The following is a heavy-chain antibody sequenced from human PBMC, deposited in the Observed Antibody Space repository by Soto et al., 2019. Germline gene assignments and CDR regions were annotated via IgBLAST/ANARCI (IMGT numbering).Heavy chain of an antibody. Sequence: SVKVSCKASGCTFSSYTISWVRQAPGQGLEWMGRIIPILGIANYAQKFQGRVTITADKSTSTAYMELSSLRSEDTAVYYCASTYCSSTSCYATYYYYMDVWGKGTTVTVSS. J-gene: IGHJ6*03. CDR1: GCTFSSYT. CDR2: IIPILGIA. CDR3: ASTYCSSTSCYATYYYYMDV. V-gene: IGHV1-69*02. D-gene: IGHD2-2*01.